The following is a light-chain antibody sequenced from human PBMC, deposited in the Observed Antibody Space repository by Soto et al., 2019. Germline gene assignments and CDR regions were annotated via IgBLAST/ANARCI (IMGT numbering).Light chain of an antibody. Sequence: EILMTRSPAPLSVSPFDIATLSCRSSQSVSNNLAWYQQKPGQAPRLLVYLASTRATGIPARFSGSGSGTEFTLTISSLQSEDFAIYYCQQYNNWPPNTFGQGTRLEIK. CDR2: LAS. V-gene: IGKV3D-15*01. CDR3: QQYNNWPPNT. CDR1: QSVSNN. J-gene: IGKJ5*01.